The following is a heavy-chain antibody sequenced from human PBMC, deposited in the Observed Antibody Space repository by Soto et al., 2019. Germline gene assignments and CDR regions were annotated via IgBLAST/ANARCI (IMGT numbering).Heavy chain of an antibody. Sequence: PSETLSLTCTVSGGSISSSSYYWGWIRQPPGKGLEWIGSIYYSGSTYYNPSLKSRVTISVDTSKNQFSLKLSSVTAADTAVYYCARHFGIVATGPPKIDEYYFDYWGQGTLVTVSS. J-gene: IGHJ4*02. D-gene: IGHD5-12*01. V-gene: IGHV4-39*01. CDR1: GGSISSSSYY. CDR3: ARHFGIVATGPPKIDEYYFDY. CDR2: IYYSGST.